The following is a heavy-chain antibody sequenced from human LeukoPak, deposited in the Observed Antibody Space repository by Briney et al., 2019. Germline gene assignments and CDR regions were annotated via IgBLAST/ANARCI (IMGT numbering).Heavy chain of an antibody. D-gene: IGHD2-21*01. CDR2: MNPNSGNT. CDR1: GYTFTSYD. CDR3: ARKGSCDGYYYFDY. V-gene: IGHV1-8*01. Sequence: ASVKVSCKASGYTFTSYDINWVRQATGQGLEWMGWMNPNSGNTGYAQKFQGRVTMTRSTSISTAYMELSSLRSEDTAVYYCARKGSCDGYYYFDYWGQGTLVTVSS. J-gene: IGHJ4*02.